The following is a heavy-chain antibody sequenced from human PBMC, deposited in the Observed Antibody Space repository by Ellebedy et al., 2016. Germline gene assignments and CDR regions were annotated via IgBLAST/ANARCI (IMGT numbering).Heavy chain of an antibody. J-gene: IGHJ6*04. CDR3: AREGYSGSYYPTLDV. V-gene: IGHV4-30-4*08. Sequence: SETLSLXXAVYGGSFSGYYWSWIRQPPGKGLEWIGYIYYSGSTYYNPSLKSRVTISVDTSKNQFSLKLSSVTAADTAVYYCAREGYSGSYYPTLDVWGKGTTVTVSS. CDR1: GGSFSGYY. CDR2: IYYSGST. D-gene: IGHD1-26*01.